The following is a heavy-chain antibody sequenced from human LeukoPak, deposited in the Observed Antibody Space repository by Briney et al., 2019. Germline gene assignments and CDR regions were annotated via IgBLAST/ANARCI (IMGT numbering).Heavy chain of an antibody. D-gene: IGHD3-3*01. CDR1: GFTISNYG. J-gene: IGHJ5*02. CDR2: ISSSGGDI. V-gene: IGHV3-23*01. CDR3: AKRETLFGAVIAGSWFDP. Sequence: GGSLRLSCVASGFTISNYGTTWFRQAPGKGLEWVSGISSSGGDIDYADSVKGRFTISRDESKNTVYLQMHSLRPDDTAVYYCAKRETLFGAVIAGSWFDPWGQGTLVTVSS.